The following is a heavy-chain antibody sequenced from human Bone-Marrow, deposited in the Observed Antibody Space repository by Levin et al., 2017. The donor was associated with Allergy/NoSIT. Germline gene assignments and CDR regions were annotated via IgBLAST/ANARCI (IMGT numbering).Heavy chain of an antibody. CDR3: VSAPVVTSPLSSEPEYYFDF. V-gene: IGHV4-39*01. Sequence: KASETLSLTCNVSGMSISSETYYWGWIRQAPGKGLEWVGSLYYSGGTYYKPSLKSRVSISVDTSKNKLSLKLTSVTAADTAVYFCVSAPVVTSPLSSEPEYYFDFWGQGTLVTVSS. CDR1: GMSISSETYY. D-gene: IGHD4-23*01. CDR2: LYYSGGT. J-gene: IGHJ4*02.